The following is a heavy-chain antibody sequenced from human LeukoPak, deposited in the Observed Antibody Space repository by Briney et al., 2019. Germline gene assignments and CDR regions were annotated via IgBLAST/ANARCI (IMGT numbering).Heavy chain of an antibody. D-gene: IGHD3-16*01. J-gene: IGHJ6*02. V-gene: IGHV3-53*01. CDR2: IYSGGDK. CDR3: AMVVGGSYYYYYGMDV. CDR1: GFSVSNNY. Sequence: GGSLRLSCAASGFSVSNNYMSWVRQAPGKGLEWVSLIYSGGDKRYAASVKGRFTISRDNSKNTLYLQMNSLRAEDTAVYYCAMVVGGSYYYYYGMDVWGQGTTVAVSS.